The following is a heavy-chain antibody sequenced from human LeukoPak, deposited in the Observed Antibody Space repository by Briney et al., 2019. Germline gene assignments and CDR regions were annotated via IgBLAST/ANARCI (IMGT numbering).Heavy chain of an antibody. CDR2: ISTDGSST. CDR3: ARILPYGSGIQDH. Sequence: GGSLRLSCAASGFTFSSYWMHWVRQAPGKGLVWVSRISTDGSSTKYADFVEGRFTISRDNAKISLSLQMNSLRAEDTAVYYCARILPYGSGIQDHWGQGTLVTVSS. V-gene: IGHV3-74*01. J-gene: IGHJ4*02. CDR1: GFTFSSYW. D-gene: IGHD3-10*01.